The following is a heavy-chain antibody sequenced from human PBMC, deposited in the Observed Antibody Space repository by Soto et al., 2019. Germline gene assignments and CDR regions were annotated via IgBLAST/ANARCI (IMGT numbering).Heavy chain of an antibody. V-gene: IGHV3-53*04. J-gene: IGHJ6*03. CDR3: ARDSKIWDSDRYYYYYMDV. CDR2: IYSGGST. CDR1: GFTVSSNY. Sequence: GGSLRLSCAASGFTVSSNYMSWVRQAPGKGLEWVSVIYSGGSTYYADSVKGRFTISRHNSKNTLYLQMNSLRAEDTAVYYCARDSKIWDSDRYYYYYMDVWGKGTTVTVSS. D-gene: IGHD3-16*01.